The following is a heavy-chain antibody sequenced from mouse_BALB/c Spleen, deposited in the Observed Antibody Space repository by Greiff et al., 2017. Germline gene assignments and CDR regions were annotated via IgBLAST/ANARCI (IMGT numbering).Heavy chain of an antibody. V-gene: IGHV3-8*02. Sequence: VQLKQSGPSLVKPSQTLSLTCSVTGDSITSGYWNWIRKFPGNKLEYMGYISYSGSTYYNPSLKSRISITRDTSKNQYYLQLNSVTTEDTATYYCARYNTAYYGNYHFDYWGQGTTLTVSS. CDR1: GDSITSGY. CDR2: ISYSGST. D-gene: IGHD2-10*01. CDR3: ARYNTAYYGNYHFDY. J-gene: IGHJ2*01.